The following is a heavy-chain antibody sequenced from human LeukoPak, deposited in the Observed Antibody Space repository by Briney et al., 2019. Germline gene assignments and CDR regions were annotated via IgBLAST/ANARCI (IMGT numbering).Heavy chain of an antibody. D-gene: IGHD1-26*01. CDR1: GFTFSSYG. V-gene: IGHV3-30*02. CDR2: IRYDGSNK. CDR3: ATTGSYPGKYYFDY. J-gene: IGHJ4*02. Sequence: PGGSLRLSCAASGFTFSSYGMHWVRQAPDKGLEWVAFIRYDGSNKYYADSVKGRFTISRDNSKNTLYLQMNSLRAEDTAVYYCATTGSYPGKYYFDYWGQGTLVTVSS.